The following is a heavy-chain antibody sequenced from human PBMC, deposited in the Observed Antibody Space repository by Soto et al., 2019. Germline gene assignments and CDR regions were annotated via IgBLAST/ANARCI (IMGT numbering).Heavy chain of an antibody. D-gene: IGHD1-1*01. V-gene: IGHV1-69*01. Sequence: QVQLVQSGAEVKKPGSSVRVSCKASGDTLSSYTVTWVRQAPRQGLEWMGGIIPRFGTTNYAPTLQGRVTITADESSNTVYMELSSLRSEDTAIYYCARGRGLYNSGRSQLDYWGQGTLVTVSS. J-gene: IGHJ4*02. CDR2: IIPRFGTT. CDR3: ARGRGLYNSGRSQLDY. CDR1: GDTLSSYT.